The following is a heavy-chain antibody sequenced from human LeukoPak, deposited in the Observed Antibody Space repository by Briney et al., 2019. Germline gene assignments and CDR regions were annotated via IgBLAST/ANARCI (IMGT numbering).Heavy chain of an antibody. V-gene: IGHV3-20*04. CDR1: GFTFDDYG. J-gene: IGHJ4*02. D-gene: IGHD1-26*01. Sequence: GGSLRLSCAASGFTFDDYGFSWVRQAPGKGLEWVCDLNYNGGGTGYADSVKGRFTVSRDNAKNTLYLQMNSLTADDTALYYCARERIGGSLDYWGQGTPVTVSS. CDR2: LNYNGGGT. CDR3: ARERIGGSLDY.